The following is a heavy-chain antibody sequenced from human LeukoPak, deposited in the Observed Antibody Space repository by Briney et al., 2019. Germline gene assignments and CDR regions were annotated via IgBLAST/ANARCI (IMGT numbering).Heavy chain of an antibody. CDR3: AKDQNWEGGY. J-gene: IGHJ4*02. CDR1: GFTFSSYS. V-gene: IGHV3-23*01. CDR2: ISHSGVST. Sequence: GGSLRLSCATSGFTFSSYSMNWVRQAPGKGLEWVSVISHSGVSTNYADSVKGRFTTSRDNSKNTVYLQMNSLRVEDTAVYYCAKDQNWEGGYWGQGTLVTVSS. D-gene: IGHD1-26*01.